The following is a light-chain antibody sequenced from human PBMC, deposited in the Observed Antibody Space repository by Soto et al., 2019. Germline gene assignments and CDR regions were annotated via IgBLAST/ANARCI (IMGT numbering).Light chain of an antibody. Sequence: QSVLTQPPSASGTPGQRVTISCSGSSSNIGSNIVNWYQQLPGTAPRLLISSNNQRPSGVPDRFSGSKSGTSASLAITGLQSVDEADYYCPPCDASLSGLVFGGGTKLTVL. V-gene: IGLV1-44*01. J-gene: IGLJ3*02. CDR1: SSNIGSNI. CDR3: PPCDASLSGLV. CDR2: SNN.